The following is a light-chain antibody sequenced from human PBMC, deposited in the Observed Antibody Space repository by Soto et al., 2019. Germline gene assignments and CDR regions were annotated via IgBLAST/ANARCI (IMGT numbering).Light chain of an antibody. CDR1: QSISTY. Sequence: DIQMTQSPSSLSASVGDRVTITCRASQSISTYLNWYQRKPGKAPKLLMYAASSLHSGVPSRFSGSGSGTGFTLTISSLQPEDFATYFGQQSYTTPWTFGQGTKVQIK. V-gene: IGKV1-39*01. CDR2: AAS. J-gene: IGKJ1*01. CDR3: QQSYTTPWT.